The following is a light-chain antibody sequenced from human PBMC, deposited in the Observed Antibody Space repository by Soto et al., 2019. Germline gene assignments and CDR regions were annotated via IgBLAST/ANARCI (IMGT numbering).Light chain of an antibody. J-gene: IGKJ1*01. Sequence: EIVLTQSPGTLSLSPGERATLSCRASQRVGSSYLAWYQRKPGQAPRLLIYGTSSRATGIPDRFSGSGSGTDFALTISRLEPEDFAVYYCQQYGSSPTFGQGTKVEIK. CDR3: QQYGSSPT. CDR1: QRVGSSY. V-gene: IGKV3-20*01. CDR2: GTS.